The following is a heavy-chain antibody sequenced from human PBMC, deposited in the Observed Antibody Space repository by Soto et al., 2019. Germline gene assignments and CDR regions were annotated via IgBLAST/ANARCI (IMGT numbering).Heavy chain of an antibody. Sequence: GGSLRLSCAASGFTFSSYAMSWVRQAPGKGLEWVSAISGSGGSTYYADSVKGRFTISRDNSKNTLYLQMNSLRAEDTAVYYCANLRNYDFWSGFGSNYFDYWGQGTLVTVSS. CDR1: GFTFSSYA. V-gene: IGHV3-23*01. J-gene: IGHJ4*02. D-gene: IGHD3-3*01. CDR3: ANLRNYDFWSGFGSNYFDY. CDR2: ISGSGGST.